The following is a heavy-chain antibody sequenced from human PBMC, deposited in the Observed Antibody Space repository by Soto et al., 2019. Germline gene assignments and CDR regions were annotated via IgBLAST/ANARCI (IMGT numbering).Heavy chain of an antibody. CDR1: GGSFSGYY. D-gene: IGHD3-10*01. J-gene: IGHJ5*02. V-gene: IGHV4-34*01. CDR3: ARWPYYGSWSQTWFDP. CDR2: INHSGST. Sequence: QVQLQQWGAGLLKPSETLSLTCAVYGGSFSGYYWSWIRQPPGKGLEWIGEINHSGSTNYNPSLKSRVTIAVDTSKNQFSLKLSSVTAADTAVYYCARWPYYGSWSQTWFDPWGQGTLVTVSS.